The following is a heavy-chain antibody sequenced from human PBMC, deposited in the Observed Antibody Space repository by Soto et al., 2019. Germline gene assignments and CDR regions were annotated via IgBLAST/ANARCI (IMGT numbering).Heavy chain of an antibody. CDR3: ARGSRGTSNGKENWDGWFDP. CDR2: IIPIFGTA. Sequence: QVQLVQSGAEVKKPGSSVKVSCKASGGTFSSYAISWVRQAPGQGLEWMGGIIPIFGTANYAKKFQGRVRMTRATSTATADTERRTRKSKDRAVYYWARGSRGTSNGKENWDGWFDPWGQGTLVTVSS. CDR1: GGTFSSYA. D-gene: IGHD5-18*01. J-gene: IGHJ5*02. V-gene: IGHV1-69*06.